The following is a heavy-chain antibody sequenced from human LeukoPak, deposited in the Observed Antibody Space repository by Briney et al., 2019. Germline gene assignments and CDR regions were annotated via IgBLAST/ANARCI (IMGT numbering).Heavy chain of an antibody. CDR3: AREGYVFDWEPRFMDY. Sequence: QAGGSLRLSCAASGFTFSSYAMHWVRQAPGKGLEWVAVISYDGSNKYYADSVKGRFTISRDNSKNTLYLQMNSLRAEDTAVYYCAREGYVFDWEPRFMDYWGQGTLVTVSS. D-gene: IGHD3-9*01. CDR2: ISYDGSNK. CDR1: GFTFSSYA. V-gene: IGHV3-30-3*01. J-gene: IGHJ4*02.